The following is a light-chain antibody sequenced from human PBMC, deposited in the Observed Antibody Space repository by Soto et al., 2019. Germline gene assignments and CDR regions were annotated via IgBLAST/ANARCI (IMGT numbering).Light chain of an antibody. Sequence: QSALTQPPSVSGSPGQSVTISCTGTSSDVGSYNRVSWYQQPPGTGPKLMIYEVSHRPSGVPDRFSGSKSGNTASLTISGLQAEDEADYYCSLYTSSITYVFGTGTKVTVL. V-gene: IGLV2-18*01. CDR2: EVS. CDR1: SSDVGSYNR. CDR3: SLYTSSITYV. J-gene: IGLJ1*01.